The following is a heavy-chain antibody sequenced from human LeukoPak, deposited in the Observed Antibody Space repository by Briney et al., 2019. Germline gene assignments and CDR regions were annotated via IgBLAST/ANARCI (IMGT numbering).Heavy chain of an antibody. D-gene: IGHD2-8*01. Sequence: GGSLRPSCAASGFTFSNAWMSWVRQPPGNGLEWDGGIKSKADGKTTDYAAAEKGRFTIQRDDSKNTLYLQMNSLKTEDTAAYYCTTDILGYCTKGVCHPLDYWGQGTLVTVSS. J-gene: IGHJ4*02. CDR1: GFTFSNAW. V-gene: IGHV3-15*01. CDR2: IKSKADGKTT. CDR3: TTDILGYCTKGVCHPLDY.